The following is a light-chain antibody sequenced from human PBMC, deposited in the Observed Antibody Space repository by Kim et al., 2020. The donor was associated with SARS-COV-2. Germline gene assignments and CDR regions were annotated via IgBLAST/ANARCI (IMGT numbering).Light chain of an antibody. CDR1: KLGDKY. CDR3: QAWDSSHGV. CDR2: KDS. Sequence: VSPGQTASSTCSGDKLGDKYACWYQQKPGQSPVVVIYKDSKRPSGIPERFSGSNTGNTATLTISETQAMDEADYYCQAWDSSHGVFGTGTKVTVL. J-gene: IGLJ1*01. V-gene: IGLV3-1*01.